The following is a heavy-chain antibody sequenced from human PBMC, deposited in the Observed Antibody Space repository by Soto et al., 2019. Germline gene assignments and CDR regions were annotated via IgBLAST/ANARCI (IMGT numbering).Heavy chain of an antibody. D-gene: IGHD3-22*01. Sequence: SVKISCKASGGTFSSYAISWVRQAPGQGLEWMGGIIPIFGTANYAQKFQGRVTITADESTSTAYMELSSLRSEDTAVYYCASLFYYYDSSGSVEYWGEGTLVTVSS. J-gene: IGHJ4*02. CDR2: IIPIFGTA. CDR1: GGTFSSYA. V-gene: IGHV1-69*13. CDR3: ASLFYYYDSSGSVEY.